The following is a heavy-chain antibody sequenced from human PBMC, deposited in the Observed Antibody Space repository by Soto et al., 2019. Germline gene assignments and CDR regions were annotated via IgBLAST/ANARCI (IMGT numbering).Heavy chain of an antibody. V-gene: IGHV1-69*02. CDR3: ALEDYDRIGEWGC. D-gene: IGHD3-22*01. CDR2: IIPILGIA. J-gene: IGHJ4*02. Sequence: QVQLVQSGAEVKKPGSSVKVSCKASGGTFSSYTISWVRQAPGQGLEWMGRIIPILGIANYAQKFQGRVTIPADKSTSTGYMELSSRRSENTAVDYCALEDYDRIGEWGCWGQGTLVTVSS. CDR1: GGTFSSYT.